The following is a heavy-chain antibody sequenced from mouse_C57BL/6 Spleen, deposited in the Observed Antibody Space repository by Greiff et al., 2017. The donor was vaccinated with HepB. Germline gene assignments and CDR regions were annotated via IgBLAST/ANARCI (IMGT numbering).Heavy chain of an antibody. Sequence: EVQLQQSGPELVKPGASVKISCKASGYTFTDYYMNWVKQSHGKSLEWIGDINPNNGGTSYNQKFKGKATLTVDKSSSTAYMELRSLTSEDSAVYYCARSGIQFYYAMDYWGQGTSVTVSS. CDR1: GYTFTDYY. D-gene: IGHD4-1*01. CDR2: INPNNGGT. V-gene: IGHV1-26*01. J-gene: IGHJ4*01. CDR3: ARSGIQFYYAMDY.